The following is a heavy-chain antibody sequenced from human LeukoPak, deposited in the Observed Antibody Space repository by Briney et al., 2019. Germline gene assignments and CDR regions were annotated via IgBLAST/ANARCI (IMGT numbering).Heavy chain of an antibody. D-gene: IGHD6-6*01. Sequence: SETLSLTCTVSGYSISNGFYWAWIRQPPGKGLEWIGSIFHSGSTYYNPSLKIRVTISVDTSKNQFSLNLSSVTAADTAVYYCARLSSSSVLDYFDYWGQGTLVTVSS. CDR1: GYSISNGFY. V-gene: IGHV4-38-2*02. CDR3: ARLSSSSVLDYFDY. CDR2: IFHSGST. J-gene: IGHJ4*02.